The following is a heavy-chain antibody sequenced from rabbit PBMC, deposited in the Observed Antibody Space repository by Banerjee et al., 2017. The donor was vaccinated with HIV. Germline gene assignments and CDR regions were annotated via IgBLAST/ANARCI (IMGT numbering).Heavy chain of an antibody. CDR1: GFSFSSGGY. CDR2: IYISSGSA. D-gene: IGHD6-1*01. J-gene: IGHJ4*01. V-gene: IGHV1S45*01. CDR3: ARGFLYAAYGWPFNL. Sequence: QEQLVESGGGLVQPEGSLTLTCTASGFSFSSGGYMCWVRQAPGKGLEWIACIYISSGSAYYASWAKGRFTISKTSSTTVTLQMTSLTAADTATYFCARGFLYAAYGWPFNLWGPGTLVTVS.